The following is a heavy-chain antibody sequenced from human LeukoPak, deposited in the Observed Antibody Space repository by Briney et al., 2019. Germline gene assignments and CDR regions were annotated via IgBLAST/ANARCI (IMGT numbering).Heavy chain of an antibody. V-gene: IGHV1-2*02. D-gene: IGHD3-3*01. J-gene: IGHJ5*02. CDR3: ARGDYDFWSGFSGTPNWFDP. CDR2: INPNSGGT. Sequence: ASVKVSCKASGYTFTGYYMHWVRQAPGQGLEWMGWINPNSGGTNYAQKFQGRVAMTRDTSISTAYMELSRLRSDDTAVYYCARGDYDFWSGFSGTPNWFDPWGQGTLATVSS. CDR1: GYTFTGYY.